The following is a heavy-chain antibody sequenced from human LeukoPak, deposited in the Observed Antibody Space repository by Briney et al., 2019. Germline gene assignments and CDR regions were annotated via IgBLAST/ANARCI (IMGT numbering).Heavy chain of an antibody. CDR3: ARARGYYDY. V-gene: IGHV3-23*01. J-gene: IGHJ4*02. Sequence: PGGTLRLSCAASGFTFSSYGMSWVRQAPGKGLEWVSAISATGGTTYYADSVKGRFTISRDNSKNTLYLQMNSLRAEDTAVYYCARARGYYDYWGQGTLVTVSS. CDR2: ISATGGTT. CDR1: GFTFSSYG. D-gene: IGHD3-22*01.